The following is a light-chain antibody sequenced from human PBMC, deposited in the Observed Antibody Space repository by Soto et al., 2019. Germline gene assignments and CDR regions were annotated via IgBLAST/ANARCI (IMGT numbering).Light chain of an antibody. J-gene: IGLJ1*01. CDR2: GGTGGIVG. V-gene: IGLV9-49*01. CDR1: SGYSKYK. CDR3: GADHGSGSNLVSYV. Sequence: QPVLTQPPSASASLGGSVTLTCTLSSGYSKYKMGWYPQRPRKGPPVVIRGGTGGIVGAKGDGIPDRFSVLGSGLNRYLTIKNIQEEDESYYHCGADHGSGSNLVSYVFGTGTKVTVL.